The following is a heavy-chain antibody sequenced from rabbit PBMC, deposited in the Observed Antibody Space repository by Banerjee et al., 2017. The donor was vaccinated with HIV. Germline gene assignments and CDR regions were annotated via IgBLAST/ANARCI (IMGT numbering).Heavy chain of an antibody. J-gene: IGHJ3*01. CDR1: GFSFSNKYV. D-gene: IGHD6-1*01. CDR3: ASRYAGHPAYGYATSRLDL. CDR2: INTNSGNA. Sequence: QEQLVESGGGLVKPEGSLTLTCTASGFSFSNKYVMCWVRQAPGKGLEWIACINTNSGNAVYASWAKGRFTISKTSSTTVTLQMTRLTAADTATYFCASRYAGHPAYGYATSRLDLWGPGTLVTVS. V-gene: IGHV1S45*01.